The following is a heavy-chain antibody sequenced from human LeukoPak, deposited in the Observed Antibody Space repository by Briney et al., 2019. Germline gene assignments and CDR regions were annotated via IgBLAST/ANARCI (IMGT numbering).Heavy chain of an antibody. D-gene: IGHD2/OR15-2a*01. CDR3: ARAIFPAGDAFDI. J-gene: IGHJ3*02. CDR1: GFTFRSYA. Sequence: GASLRLSCAASGFTFRSYAMHWVREAPGKGLEYVSAISSNGGSTYYANSVKGRFTISRDNSKNTLYLQMGSLRAEDMAVYYCARAIFPAGDAFDIWGEGTMVTVSS. V-gene: IGHV3-64*01. CDR2: ISSNGGST.